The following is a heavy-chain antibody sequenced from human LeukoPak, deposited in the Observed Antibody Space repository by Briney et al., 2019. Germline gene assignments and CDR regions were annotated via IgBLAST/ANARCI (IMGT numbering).Heavy chain of an antibody. J-gene: IGHJ4*02. V-gene: IGHV3-23*01. CDR3: ARSEGDGYNSNFDY. Sequence: GGSLRLSCAASRFTFSSYAMSWVRQAPGKGLEWVSTISGGGAGTYYADSVKGRFTISRDNSMNTLYLQMNSLRVEDTAVYYCARSEGDGYNSNFDYWGQGTLVTVSS. CDR2: ISGGGAGT. D-gene: IGHD5-24*01. CDR1: RFTFSSYA.